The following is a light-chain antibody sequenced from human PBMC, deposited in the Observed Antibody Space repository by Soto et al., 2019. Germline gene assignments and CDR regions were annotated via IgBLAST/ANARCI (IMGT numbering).Light chain of an antibody. CDR3: CSYAGSDTLV. Sequence: QAVVTQPASVSGSPGQSITISCTGTSSDVGSYNLVSWYQQHPGKAPRLIIFEDSKRPSGVSNHFSGSKSGNRASLTISGLQAEDEATYYCCSYAGSDTLVFGGGTKVTVL. J-gene: IGLJ3*02. CDR1: SSDVGSYNL. CDR2: EDS. V-gene: IGLV2-23*01.